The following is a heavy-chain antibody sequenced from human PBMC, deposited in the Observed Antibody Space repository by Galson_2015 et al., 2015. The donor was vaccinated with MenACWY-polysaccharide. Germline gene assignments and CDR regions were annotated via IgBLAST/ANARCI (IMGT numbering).Heavy chain of an antibody. CDR3: VRDWTKLPGEFFDWLPSTHFDK. D-gene: IGHD3/OR15-3a*01. CDR2: INQDGSAR. J-gene: IGHJ1*01. CDR1: RFIFSNYW. V-gene: IGHV3-7*01. Sequence: SLRLSCAASRFIFSNYWMMWVRQAPGKGPQWVAMINQDGSARYYVDSVRGRFTISRDNVRTSLFLQMDSLRVEDTAFYYCVRDWTKLPGEFFDWLPSTHFDKWGQGAPVTVSS.